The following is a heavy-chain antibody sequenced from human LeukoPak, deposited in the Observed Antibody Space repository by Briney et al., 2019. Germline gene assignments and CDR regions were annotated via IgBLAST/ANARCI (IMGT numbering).Heavy chain of an antibody. D-gene: IGHD3-9*01. CDR1: GYTFTSYG. CDR2: ISAYNGNT. Sequence: ASVKVSCKASGYTFTSYGISWVRQAPGQGLEWMGWISAYNGNTNYAQKLQGRVTMTTDTSTSTAYMELRSLRSDDTAVYYCARDKYYDILTGYFFYWGQGTLVTVSS. CDR3: ARDKYYDILTGYFFY. J-gene: IGHJ4*02. V-gene: IGHV1-18*01.